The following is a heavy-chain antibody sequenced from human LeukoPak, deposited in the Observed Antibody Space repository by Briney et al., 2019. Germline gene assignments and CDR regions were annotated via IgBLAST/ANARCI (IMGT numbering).Heavy chain of an antibody. CDR2: IYHSGST. CDR1: GYSISSGYY. CDR3: ASPGYCSSTSCYYYYMDV. Sequence: SETLSLTCTVSGYSISSGYYWGWIRQPPGKGLEWIWSIYHSGSTYYNPSLKSRVTISVDTSKNQFSLKLSSVTAADTAVYYCASPGYCSSTSCYYYYMDVWGKGTTVTVSS. V-gene: IGHV4-38-2*02. D-gene: IGHD2-2*01. J-gene: IGHJ6*03.